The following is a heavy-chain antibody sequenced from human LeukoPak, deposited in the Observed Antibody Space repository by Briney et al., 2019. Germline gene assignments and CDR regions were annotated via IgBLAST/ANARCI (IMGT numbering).Heavy chain of an antibody. D-gene: IGHD2-15*01. CDR3: ARPPQESGYYYYGMDV. J-gene: IGHJ6*02. CDR2: IYSGGST. Sequence: QPWGVLRLSCAASGFTFSSYWMSWVRQAPGKGLEWVSVIYSGGSTYYADSVKGRFTISRDNSKNTLYLQMNSLRAEDTAVYYCARPPQESGYYYYGMDVWGQGTTVTVSS. V-gene: IGHV3-66*04. CDR1: GFTFSSYW.